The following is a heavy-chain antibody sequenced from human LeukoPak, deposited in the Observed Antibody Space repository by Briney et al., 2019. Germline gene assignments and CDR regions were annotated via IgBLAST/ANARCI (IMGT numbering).Heavy chain of an antibody. CDR1: GGTFSSYA. J-gene: IGHJ5*02. Sequence: SVKVSCKASGGTFSSYAISWVRQAPGQGLEWMGGIIPIFGTANYAQKFQGRVTITADESTSTAYMELSSLRSEDTAVYYCARDRSYYDSSGYSSWGQGTLVTVSS. CDR3: ARDRSYYDSSGYSS. V-gene: IGHV1-69*13. D-gene: IGHD3-22*01. CDR2: IIPIFGTA.